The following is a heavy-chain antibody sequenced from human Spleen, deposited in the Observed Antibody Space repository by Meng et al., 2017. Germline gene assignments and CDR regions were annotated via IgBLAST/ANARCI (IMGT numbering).Heavy chain of an antibody. V-gene: IGHV4-38-2*01. Sequence: SETLSLTCAVYGGSFSGYYWGWIRQPPGKGLEWIGSIYHSGSTYYNPSLKSRVTISVDTSMTQFSLKLSSVTAADTAVYYCARGYSSGWYYFDYWGQGTLVTVS. J-gene: IGHJ4*02. CDR1: GGSFSGYY. D-gene: IGHD6-19*01. CDR3: ARGYSSGWYYFDY. CDR2: IYHSGST.